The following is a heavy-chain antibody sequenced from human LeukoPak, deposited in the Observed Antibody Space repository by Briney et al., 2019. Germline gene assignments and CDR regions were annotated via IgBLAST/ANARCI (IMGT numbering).Heavy chain of an antibody. V-gene: IGHV4-34*01. CDR3: ASSGYSSSWYRKYNWFDP. D-gene: IGHD6-13*01. Sequence: PSETLSLTCAVYGGSFSGYYWSWIRQPPGKGLEWIGEINHSGSTNYNPSLKSRVTTSVDTSNNQFSLRLRFVTAADTAVYYCASSGYSSSWYRKYNWFDPWGQGTLVTVSS. J-gene: IGHJ5*02. CDR2: INHSGST. CDR1: GGSFSGYY.